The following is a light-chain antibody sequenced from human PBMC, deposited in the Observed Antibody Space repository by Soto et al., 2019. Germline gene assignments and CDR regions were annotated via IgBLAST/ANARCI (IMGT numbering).Light chain of an antibody. Sequence: IVLTHSPGTLSVSPLYRVTLSFMASQSISINLAWYQHKPGQAPRLLIHGASTRATGVPARISGSGSGTEFTLTISSLQSEDFAVYYCQQFRNWPWTFGQGTKVDI. CDR1: QSISIN. CDR3: QQFRNWPWT. CDR2: GAS. J-gene: IGKJ1*01. V-gene: IGKV3D-15*01.